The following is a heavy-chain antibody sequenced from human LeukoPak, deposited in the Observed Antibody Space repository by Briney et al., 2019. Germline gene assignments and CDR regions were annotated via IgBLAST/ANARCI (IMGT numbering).Heavy chain of an antibody. V-gene: IGHV3-30*03. CDR1: GFTFSSTG. CDR3: ARDYGVLN. CDR2: ISYDGSSK. J-gene: IGHJ4*02. D-gene: IGHD4-17*01. Sequence: GKSLRLSCTASGFTFSSTGMHWVRQAPGKGLDWVASISYDGSSKKYVDSVKGRFTISRDNSKNTLYLQMNSLRAEDTAVYYCARDYGVLNWGQGTLVTVSS.